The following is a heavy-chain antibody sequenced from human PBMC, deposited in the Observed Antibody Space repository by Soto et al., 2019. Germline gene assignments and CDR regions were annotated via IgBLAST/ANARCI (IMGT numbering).Heavy chain of an antibody. CDR2: VSHDGRNT. D-gene: IGHD6-19*01. CDR1: GFTFSDYA. Sequence: VQLVESGGGVVQPGRSLRLSCAASGFTFSDYAMHWVRQAPGKGLEWVAVVSHDGRNTHYADSVKGRFTISRDSSKHTVSLEMTSLRAEDTAVYYCAKGGRQWLVTADFNYWGQGALVTFSS. V-gene: IGHV3-30*18. CDR3: AKGGRQWLVTADFNY. J-gene: IGHJ4*02.